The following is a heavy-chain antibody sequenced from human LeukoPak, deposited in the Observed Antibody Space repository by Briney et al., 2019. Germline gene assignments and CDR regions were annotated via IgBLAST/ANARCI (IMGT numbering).Heavy chain of an antibody. CDR1: GFTFSGSA. V-gene: IGHV3-73*01. J-gene: IGHJ4*02. CDR3: TSAGHYYDSSGYYVDY. Sequence: PGGSLRLSCAASGFTFSGSAIYWVRQASGKGLEWVGRIRSKANSYATAYAASVKGRFTISRDDSKNTAYLQMNSLKTEDTAVYYCTSAGHYYDSSGYYVDYWGQGTLVTVSS. D-gene: IGHD3-22*01. CDR2: IRSKANSYAT.